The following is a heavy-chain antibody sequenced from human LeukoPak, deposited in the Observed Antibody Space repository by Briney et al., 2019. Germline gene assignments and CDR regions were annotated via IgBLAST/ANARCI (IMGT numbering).Heavy chain of an antibody. J-gene: IGHJ4*02. D-gene: IGHD2-2*01. CDR3: ARDGPTAAPFYY. V-gene: IGHV1-46*01. CDR2: INPSGGST. CDR1: GYTFTGYY. Sequence: ASVKVSCKASGYTFTGYYMHWVRQAPGQGLEWRGIINPSGGSTSYAQRFQGRVAMTRDTSTTTVYMEVTSLTSEDTAVYFCARDGPTAAPFYYWGQGTLVTVSS.